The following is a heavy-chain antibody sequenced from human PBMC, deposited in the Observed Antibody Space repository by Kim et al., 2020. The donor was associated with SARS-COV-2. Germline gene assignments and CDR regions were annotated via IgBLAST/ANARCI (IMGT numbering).Heavy chain of an antibody. D-gene: IGHD6-13*01. Sequence: SETLSLTCTVSGGSVSSGSYYWSWIRQPPGKGLEWIGYIYYSGSTNYNPSLKSRVTISVDTSKNQFSLKLSSVTAADTAVYYCARAAAGWVWFDPWGQGTLVTVSS. V-gene: IGHV4-61*01. CDR2: IYYSGST. CDR1: GGSVSSGSYY. CDR3: ARAAAGWVWFDP. J-gene: IGHJ5*02.